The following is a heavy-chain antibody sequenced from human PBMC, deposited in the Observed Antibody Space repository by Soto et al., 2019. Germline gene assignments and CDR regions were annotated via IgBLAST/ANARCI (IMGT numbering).Heavy chain of an antibody. J-gene: IGHJ4*02. V-gene: IGHV4-31*03. CDR3: ARARDYDSSGYHPDYFDY. Sequence: SETLSLTCTVSGGSISSGGYYWSWIRQYPGKGLEWIGYIYYSGSTYYNPSLKSRVTISVDTSKNQFSLKLSSVTAADTAVYYCARARDYDSSGYHPDYFDYWGQGTLVTVSS. D-gene: IGHD3-22*01. CDR1: GGSISSGGYY. CDR2: IYYSGST.